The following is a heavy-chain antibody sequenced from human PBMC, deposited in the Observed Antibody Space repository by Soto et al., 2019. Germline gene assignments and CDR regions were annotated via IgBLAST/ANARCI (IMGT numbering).Heavy chain of an antibody. J-gene: IGHJ6*02. CDR1: GGSISSSNW. V-gene: IGHV4-4*02. CDR3: ARGVVVAASYYDYGMDV. D-gene: IGHD2-15*01. Sequence: QVQLQESGPGLVKPSGTLSLTCAVSGGSISSSNWWSWVRQPPGKGLEWIGEIYHSGSTNYNPSLKSRVTIEGDTAKNQSSLKRSSGTAADTAVEYCARGVVVAASYYDYGMDVWGQGTTVTVSS. CDR2: IYHSGST.